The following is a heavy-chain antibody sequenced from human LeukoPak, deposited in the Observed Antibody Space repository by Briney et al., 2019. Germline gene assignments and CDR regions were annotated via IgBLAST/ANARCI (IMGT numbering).Heavy chain of an antibody. CDR1: GGSISSSSYY. J-gene: IGHJ5*02. Sequence: SETLSLTCTVSGGSISSSSYYWGWIRQPPGKGLEWIGSIYYSGSTYYNPSLKSRVTISVDTSKNQFSLKLSSVTAADTAVYYCARIILGEQLWLRGWFDPWGQGTLVTVSS. CDR3: ARIILGEQLWLRGWFDP. V-gene: IGHV4-39*01. D-gene: IGHD5-18*01. CDR2: IYYSGST.